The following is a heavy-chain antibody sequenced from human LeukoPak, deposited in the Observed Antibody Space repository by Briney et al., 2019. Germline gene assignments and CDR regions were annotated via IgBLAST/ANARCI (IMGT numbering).Heavy chain of an antibody. CDR1: GGSISSYY. Sequence: PSETLSLTCNVSGGSISSYYWSWIRQPPGKGLDWIGYIYYSRSTNYNPSLKSRVTISVDTSRNQFSLKLSSGTAADTAVYYCTSGSGSYADSWGPGTLVTVSS. D-gene: IGHD3-10*01. J-gene: IGHJ4*02. CDR3: TSGSGSYADS. CDR2: IYYSRST. V-gene: IGHV4-59*01.